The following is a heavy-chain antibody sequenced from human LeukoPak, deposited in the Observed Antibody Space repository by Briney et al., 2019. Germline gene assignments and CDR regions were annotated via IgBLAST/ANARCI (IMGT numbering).Heavy chain of an antibody. D-gene: IGHD4-17*01. CDR2: IIPIFGTA. CDR3: ARTSDDYGDYRWFDP. CDR1: GGTFINYA. J-gene: IGHJ5*02. V-gene: IGHV1-69*13. Sequence: ASVTVSFKAPGGTFINYAISWVRQAPGQGLEGMGGIIPIFGTANYAQKFRGRVTITADESTSTAYMELSSLRSEDTAVYYCARTSDDYGDYRWFDPWGQGALVTVSS.